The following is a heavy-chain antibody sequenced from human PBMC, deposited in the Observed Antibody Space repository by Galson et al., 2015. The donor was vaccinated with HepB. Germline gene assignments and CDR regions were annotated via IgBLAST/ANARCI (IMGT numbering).Heavy chain of an antibody. CDR2: IIPIFGTA. CDR1: GGTFSSYA. J-gene: IGHJ6*02. V-gene: IGHV1-69*01. CDR3: ARGEVRGVMTVDYYGMDV. D-gene: IGHD3-10*01. Sequence: SCKASGGTFSSYAISWVRQAPGQGLEWMGGIIPIFGTANYAQKFQGRVTITADESTSTAYMELSSLRSEDTAVYYCARGEVRGVMTVDYYGMDVWGQGTTVTVSS.